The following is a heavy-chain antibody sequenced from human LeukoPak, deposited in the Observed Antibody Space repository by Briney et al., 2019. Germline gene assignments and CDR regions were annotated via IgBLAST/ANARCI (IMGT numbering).Heavy chain of an antibody. CDR3: AKSGCSSTSCYSILSGWLDP. Sequence: GGSLRLSCAASGFTFSNYALNWVRQAPGKGLEWVSGISNSGGTAYYADSVKGRFTISRDNSKNTLYLQMNSLRAEDTAVYYCAKSGCSSTSCYSILSGWLDPWGQGTLVTVSS. CDR1: GFTFSNYA. D-gene: IGHD2-2*02. J-gene: IGHJ5*02. CDR2: ISNSGGTA. V-gene: IGHV3-23*01.